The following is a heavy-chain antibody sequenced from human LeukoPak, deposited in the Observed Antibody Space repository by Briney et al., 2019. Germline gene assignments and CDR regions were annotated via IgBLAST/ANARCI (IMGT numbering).Heavy chain of an antibody. CDR1: GFTFSSYW. D-gene: IGHD3-3*01. CDR3: ARSITIFGVVIIDYYYGMDV. J-gene: IGHJ6*02. CDR2: IKQDGSEK. Sequence: QAGGSLRLSCAASGFTFSSYWMSWVRQAPGKGLEWVANIKQDGSEKYYVDSVKGRFTISRDNAKNSLYLQMNSLRAEDTAVYYCARSITIFGVVIIDYYYGMDVWGQGTTVTVSS. V-gene: IGHV3-7*01.